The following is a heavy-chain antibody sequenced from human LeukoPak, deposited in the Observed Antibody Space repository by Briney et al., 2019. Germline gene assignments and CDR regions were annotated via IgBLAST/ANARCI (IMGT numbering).Heavy chain of an antibody. D-gene: IGHD4-17*01. V-gene: IGHV1-69*04. Sequence: GSSVTVSFKAAGGTFSSYAISWVRQAPGPGLEWMGRIIPILGIANYAQKFQGRVTITADKSTSTAYMELSSLRSEDTAVYYCARISTVTYFDYWGQGTLVTVSS. CDR3: ARISTVTYFDY. CDR1: GGTFSSYA. CDR2: IIPILGIA. J-gene: IGHJ4*02.